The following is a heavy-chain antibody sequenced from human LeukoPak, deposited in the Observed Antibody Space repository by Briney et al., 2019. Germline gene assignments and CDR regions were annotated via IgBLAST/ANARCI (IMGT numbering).Heavy chain of an antibody. CDR1: GYSISSGYY. J-gene: IGHJ4*02. CDR2: IYHSGTT. CDR3: ARRTMVATVDY. D-gene: IGHD5-12*01. V-gene: IGHV4-38-2*01. Sequence: SETLSLTCAVSGYSISSGYYWGWIRQPPGKGLEWIGSIYHSGTTYYNPSLKSRVTISVDTSKNQFSLKLSSVTAADTAVYYCARRTMVATVDYWGPGTLVTVSS.